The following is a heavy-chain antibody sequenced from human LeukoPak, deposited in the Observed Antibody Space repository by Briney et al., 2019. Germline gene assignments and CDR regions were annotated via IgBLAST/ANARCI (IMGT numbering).Heavy chain of an antibody. CDR2: MNPNSGNT. D-gene: IGHD3-22*01. CDR3: ARSGPDYYDSSGYYYTYDY. Sequence: GASVKVSCKASGYTFTSYDINWVRQATGQGLEWMGWMNPNSGNTGYAQKFQGRVTITRNTSISTAYMELSSLRSEDTAVYYCARSGPDYYDSSGYYYTYDYWGQGTLVTVSS. V-gene: IGHV1-8*03. J-gene: IGHJ4*02. CDR1: GYTFTSYD.